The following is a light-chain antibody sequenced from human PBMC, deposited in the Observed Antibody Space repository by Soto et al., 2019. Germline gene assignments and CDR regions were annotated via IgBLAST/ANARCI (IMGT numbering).Light chain of an antibody. CDR1: SGHSSYI. CDR2: LEGSGSY. Sequence: QLVLTQSSSASASLGSSVKLTCTLSSGHSSYIIAWHQQQPGKAPRYLMKLEGSGSYNKGSGVPDRFSGSSSGADRYLTISNLQFEEEADYYCETSDSNTQVFGGGTKVTVL. J-gene: IGLJ2*01. V-gene: IGLV4-60*02. CDR3: ETSDSNTQV.